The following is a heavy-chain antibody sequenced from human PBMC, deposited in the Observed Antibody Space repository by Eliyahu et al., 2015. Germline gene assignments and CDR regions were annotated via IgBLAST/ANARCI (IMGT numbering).Heavy chain of an antibody. V-gene: IGHV4-39*01. CDR3: ARLPRAPEDAFAFDI. CDR1: GGSISSSSYY. CDR2: IYYSGST. Sequence: QLQLQESGPGLVKPSETLSLTCTVSGGSISSSSYYWGWIRQPPEKGLEWIGSIYYSGSTYYNPSLKSRVTISVDTSKNQFSLKLSSVTAADTAVYYCARLPRAPEDAFAFDIWGQGTMVTVSS. D-gene: IGHD1-14*01. J-gene: IGHJ3*02.